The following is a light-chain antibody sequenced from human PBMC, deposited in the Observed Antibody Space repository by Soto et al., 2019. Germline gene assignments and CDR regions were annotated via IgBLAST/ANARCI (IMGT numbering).Light chain of an antibody. CDR1: SSDVGGYNF. CDR3: TSYVGSNNLYV. J-gene: IGLJ1*01. V-gene: IGLV2-8*01. Sequence: QSVLTQPPSASGSPGQSVTISCTGTSSDVGGYNFVSWYQQHPGKAPKLMIFEVNNRPSGVPDRFSGSKSGNTASLTVSGLQAEDEADYYCTSYVGSNNLYVFVTGTKVTVL. CDR2: EVN.